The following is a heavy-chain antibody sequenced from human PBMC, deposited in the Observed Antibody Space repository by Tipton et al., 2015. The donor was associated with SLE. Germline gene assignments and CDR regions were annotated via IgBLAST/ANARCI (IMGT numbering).Heavy chain of an antibody. CDR1: GFTFNNYA. D-gene: IGHD1-26*01. CDR2: ISGSGGST. V-gene: IGHV3-23*01. CDR3: ARDRGVVGVTGNPFDY. Sequence: GSLRLSCAASGFTFNNYAMSWVRQAPGKGLEWVSAISGSGGSTYYADSVKGRFTISRDNSKNTLYLQMNSLRAEDTALYYCARDRGVVGVTGNPFDYWGQGTLVTVSS. J-gene: IGHJ4*02.